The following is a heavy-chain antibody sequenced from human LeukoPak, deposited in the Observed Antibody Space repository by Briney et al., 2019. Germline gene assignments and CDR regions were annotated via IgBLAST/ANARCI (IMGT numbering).Heavy chain of an antibody. D-gene: IGHD3-9*01. V-gene: IGHV3-23*01. CDR1: GFTFGDFA. CDR3: AKDYFRRNGVYDAFDL. CDR2: IGGDGGEK. Sequence: PGGSLRLSCVGSGFTFGDFAMSWVRQAPGAGPEWVSVIGGDGGEKYYADFVKGRFTISRDNSENTMYLQMSSLRAEDTDVYYCAKDYFRRNGVYDAFDLWGHGTTVTVS. J-gene: IGHJ3*01.